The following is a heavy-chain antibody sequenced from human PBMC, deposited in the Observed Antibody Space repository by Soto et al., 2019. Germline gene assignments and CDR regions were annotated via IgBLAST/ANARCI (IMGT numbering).Heavy chain of an antibody. Sequence: PXGSLRLSCAASGFTFSSYAMSWVRQAPGKGLEWVSAISGSGGSTYYADSVKGRFTISRDNSKNTLYLQMNSLRAEDTAVYYCAKGRRRQPTYDYVWGSYRYVSYPSDYWGQGTLVTVSS. CDR1: GFTFSSYA. D-gene: IGHD3-16*02. V-gene: IGHV3-23*01. J-gene: IGHJ4*02. CDR2: ISGSGGST. CDR3: AKGRRRQPTYDYVWGSYRYVSYPSDY.